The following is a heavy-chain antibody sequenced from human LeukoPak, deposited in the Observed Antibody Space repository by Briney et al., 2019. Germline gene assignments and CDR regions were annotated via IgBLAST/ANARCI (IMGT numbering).Heavy chain of an antibody. D-gene: IGHD3-3*01. J-gene: IGHJ6*02. Sequence: SETLSFTCTVSGGSISTYYWSWIRQPPGKGLEWIGEINHSGSTNYNPSLKSRVTISVDTSKNQFSLKLSSVTAADTAVYYCARHSTYYDFWSGYYTHGMDVWGQGTTVTVSS. V-gene: IGHV4-34*01. CDR2: INHSGST. CDR1: GGSISTYY. CDR3: ARHSTYYDFWSGYYTHGMDV.